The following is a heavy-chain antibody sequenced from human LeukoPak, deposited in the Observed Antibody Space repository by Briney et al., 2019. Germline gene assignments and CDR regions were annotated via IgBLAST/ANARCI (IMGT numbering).Heavy chain of an antibody. V-gene: IGHV4-39*01. CDR2: IYYSGNT. D-gene: IGHD3-3*01. J-gene: IGHJ4*02. Sequence: SETLSLTCTVSGDSIRSSPYYWDWIRQPPGKGLEWIGSIYYSGNTYYNPSLKSRVTISVDTSKNQFSLKLSSMTAADTAVYYCARGRFAGDFDYWGQGTLVTVSS. CDR1: GDSIRSSPYY. CDR3: ARGRFAGDFDY.